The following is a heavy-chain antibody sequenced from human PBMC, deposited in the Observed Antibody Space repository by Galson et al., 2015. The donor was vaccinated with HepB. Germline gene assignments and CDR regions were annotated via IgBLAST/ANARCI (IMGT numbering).Heavy chain of an antibody. CDR2: ISWDGGST. CDR1: GFTFDDYT. D-gene: IGHD1-26*01. CDR3: AKDHTEWELHSYFDY. Sequence: SLRLSCAASGFTFDDYTMHWVRQAPGKGLEWVSLISWDGGSTYYADSVKGRFTISRDNSKNSLYLQMNSLRTEDTALYYCAKDHTEWELHSYFDYWGQGTLVTVSS. V-gene: IGHV3-43*01. J-gene: IGHJ4*02.